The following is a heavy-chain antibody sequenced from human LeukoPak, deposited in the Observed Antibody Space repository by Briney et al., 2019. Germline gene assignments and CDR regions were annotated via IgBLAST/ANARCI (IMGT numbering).Heavy chain of an antibody. J-gene: IGHJ4*02. CDR3: ARDFYHDSSGLSLY. CDR2: IKQDGSEK. CDR1: GFTFSSYW. Sequence: GGSLRLSCAASGFTFSSYWMSWVRQTPGKGLEWVANIKQDGSEKYYVDSVKGRFTISRDNAKNSLYLQMNSLRDEDTAVYYCARDFYHDSSGLSLYWGQGTLVTVPS. D-gene: IGHD3-22*01. V-gene: IGHV3-7*01.